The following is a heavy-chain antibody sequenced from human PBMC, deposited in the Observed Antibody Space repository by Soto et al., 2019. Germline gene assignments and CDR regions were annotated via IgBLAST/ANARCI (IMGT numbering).Heavy chain of an antibody. Sequence: PSQTLSLTCAISGDSVSSNSAAWNWIRQSPSRGLEWLGRTYYRSKWYNDYAVSVKSRITINPDTSKNQFSLQLNSVTPEDTAVYYCARDRGIAAAGPPPWFDYYYYGMDVWGQGTTVTVS. J-gene: IGHJ6*02. CDR2: TYYRSKWYN. CDR3: ARDRGIAAAGPPPWFDYYYYGMDV. D-gene: IGHD6-13*01. CDR1: GDSVSSNSAA. V-gene: IGHV6-1*01.